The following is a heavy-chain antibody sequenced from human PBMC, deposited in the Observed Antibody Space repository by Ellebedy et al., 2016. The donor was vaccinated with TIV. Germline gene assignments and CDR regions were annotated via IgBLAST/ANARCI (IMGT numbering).Heavy chain of an antibody. V-gene: IGHV3-30*03. CDR3: ASNGDYYDSRGYWFDY. Sequence: GGSLRLXXVSSGFTFSRFDMHWVRQSPGKGLEWVAVVSHAGTKTYYADSVKGRFNISRENSKNTLFLDMNSLRVEDTAVYYCASNGDYYDSRGYWFDYWGQGALVTVSS. CDR2: VSHAGTKT. CDR1: GFTFSRFD. D-gene: IGHD3-22*01. J-gene: IGHJ4*02.